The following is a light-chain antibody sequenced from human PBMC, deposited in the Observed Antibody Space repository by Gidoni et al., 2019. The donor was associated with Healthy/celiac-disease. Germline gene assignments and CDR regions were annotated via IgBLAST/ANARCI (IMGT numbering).Light chain of an antibody. Sequence: DIVMTQSPLSLPVTPGEPASISCRSSQSLLHSNGYNYLDWYLQKPGQSPQLLIYLGSNRASGVPDRFSCSGSGTDFTLKISRVEAEDVGVYYRMQAPQTPPMYTFGQGTKLEIK. CDR3: MQAPQTPPMYT. CDR1: QSLLHSNGYNY. CDR2: LGS. V-gene: IGKV2-28*01. J-gene: IGKJ2*01.